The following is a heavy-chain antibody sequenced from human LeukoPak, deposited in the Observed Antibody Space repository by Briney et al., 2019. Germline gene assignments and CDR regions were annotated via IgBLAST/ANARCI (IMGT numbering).Heavy chain of an antibody. J-gene: IGHJ3*02. D-gene: IGHD6-13*01. CDR1: GFTFSSYW. Sequence: PGGSLRLSCAASGFTFSSYWMSWVRQAPGNGLEWVANIKQDGSEKYYVDSVKGRFTISRDNAKNSLYLQMNSLRAEDTAVYYCARDLAQQLSSDAFDIWGQGTMVTVSS. CDR3: ARDLAQQLSSDAFDI. CDR2: IKQDGSEK. V-gene: IGHV3-7*01.